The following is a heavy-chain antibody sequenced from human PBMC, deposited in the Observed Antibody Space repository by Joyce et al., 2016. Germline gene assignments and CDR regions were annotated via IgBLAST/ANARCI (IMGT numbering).Heavy chain of an antibody. D-gene: IGHD3-10*01. Sequence: QVQLVQSGAEMKKPGASVKVSCKTSRYTFTDYYLHWVRQAPGQGLEWMGRVNSHSGDTDYAQDFQVRVTMTRDTSITTVYMELNSLKSDDTAVYYCARASSGTFDYWGQGTLVTVSS. CDR3: ARASSGTFDY. CDR2: VNSHSGDT. J-gene: IGHJ4*02. V-gene: IGHV1-2*06. CDR1: RYTFTDYY.